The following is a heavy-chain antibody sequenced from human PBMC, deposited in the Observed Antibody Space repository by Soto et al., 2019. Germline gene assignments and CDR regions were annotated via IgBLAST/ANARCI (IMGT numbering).Heavy chain of an antibody. CDR2: IYHSGST. CDR3: ASEGIAARPELAAGNPNRDLVSY. CDR1: GGSISSSNW. Sequence: SETLSLTCAVSGGSISSSNWWSWVRQPPGKGLEWIGEIYHSGSTNYNPSLKSRVTISVDKSKNQFSLKLSSVTAADTAVYYCASEGIAARPELAAGNPNRDLVSYWGQGTLVTVSS. D-gene: IGHD6-6*01. J-gene: IGHJ4*02. V-gene: IGHV4-4*02.